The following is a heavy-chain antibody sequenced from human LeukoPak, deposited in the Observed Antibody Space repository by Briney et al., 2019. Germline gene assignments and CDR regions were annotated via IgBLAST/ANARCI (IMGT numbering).Heavy chain of an antibody. CDR2: VNQDGMTI. V-gene: IGHV3-48*03. CDR3: ASLGYSGYDTIQLWLHYYYYGMDV. J-gene: IGHJ6*02. D-gene: IGHD5-12*01. CDR1: GFSFHDHE. Sequence: PGGTLRLSCAASGFSFHDHEMIWVRQAPGKGPEWLSFVNQDGMTIYYADSVKGRFTISRDNAKNSLYLQMNSLRDEDTAVYYCASLGYSGYDTIQLWLHYYYYGMDVWGQGTTVTVSS.